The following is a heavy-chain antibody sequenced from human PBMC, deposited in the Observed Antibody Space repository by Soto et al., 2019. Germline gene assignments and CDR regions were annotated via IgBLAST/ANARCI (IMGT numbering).Heavy chain of an antibody. D-gene: IGHD1-20*01. CDR1: GGSISNYY. Sequence: SETLSLTCTVSGGSISNYYWSWIRQPPGKGLEWIGYVYYRGTTNYSPSLQSRVTISVDTSKSQFSLKLSSVTAADTAVYYCARRGISGTTRLFDYWGQGSLVPVSS. V-gene: IGHV4-59*01. CDR3: ARRGISGTTRLFDY. CDR2: VYYRGTT. J-gene: IGHJ4*02.